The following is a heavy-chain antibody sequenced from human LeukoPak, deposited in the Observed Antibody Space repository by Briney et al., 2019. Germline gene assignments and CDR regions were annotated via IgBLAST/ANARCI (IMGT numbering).Heavy chain of an antibody. J-gene: IGHJ4*02. Sequence: SGGSLRLPCAASGFTISSYAMSWVRQAPGKGLEWVSAISGSGGSTYYADSVKGRFTISRDNSKNTLYLQMNSLRAEDTAVYYCAKDLGNLFDYWGQGTLVTVSS. CDR1: GFTISSYA. V-gene: IGHV3-23*01. D-gene: IGHD4-23*01. CDR3: AKDLGNLFDY. CDR2: ISGSGGST.